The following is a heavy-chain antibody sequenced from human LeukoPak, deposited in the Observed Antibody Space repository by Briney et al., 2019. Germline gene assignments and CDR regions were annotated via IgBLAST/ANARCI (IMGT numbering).Heavy chain of an antibody. CDR2: ISGSGGSI. V-gene: IGHV3-23*01. CDR3: AKPLGIGAAGTSWFDP. J-gene: IGHJ5*02. Sequence: GGSLRLSCAASGFTFSSYAMSWVRQAPGKGLEWVSAISGSGGSIYYADSVKGRFTISRDNSKNTLYLQMSSLRAEDTAVYYCAKPLGIGAAGTSWFDPWGQGTLVTVSS. D-gene: IGHD6-13*01. CDR1: GFTFSSYA.